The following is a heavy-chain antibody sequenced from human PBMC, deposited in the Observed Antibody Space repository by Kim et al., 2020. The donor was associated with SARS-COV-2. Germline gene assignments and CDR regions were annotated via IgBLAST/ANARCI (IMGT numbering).Heavy chain of an antibody. CDR2: ISAYNGNT. Sequence: ASVKVSCKASGYTFTSYGISWVRQAPGQGLEWMGWISAYNGNTNYAQKLQGRVTMTTDTSTSTAYMELRSLRSDDTAVYYCARVWGGYCSSTSCYAEYYFDYWGQGTLVTVSS. J-gene: IGHJ4*02. CDR3: ARVWGGYCSSTSCYAEYYFDY. CDR1: GYTFTSYG. D-gene: IGHD2-2*01. V-gene: IGHV1-18*04.